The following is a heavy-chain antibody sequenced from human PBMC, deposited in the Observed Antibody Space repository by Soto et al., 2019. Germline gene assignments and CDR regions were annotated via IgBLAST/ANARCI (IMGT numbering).Heavy chain of an antibody. D-gene: IGHD1-26*01. Sequence: QVQLVQSGTEVKRPGDSVKVSCKASGYTFTGYYVHWVRQAPGQGLEWMGWINPNSGDTYLAQRFQGRVTMNRYTSIGTVHRELRGLTSDDTAEYYCAKGGAIVAAGTRVYLYNAMDVWGQGTTVTVSS. J-gene: IGHJ6*02. CDR2: INPNSGDT. V-gene: IGHV1-2*02. CDR1: GYTFTGYY. CDR3: AKGGAIVAAGTRVYLYNAMDV.